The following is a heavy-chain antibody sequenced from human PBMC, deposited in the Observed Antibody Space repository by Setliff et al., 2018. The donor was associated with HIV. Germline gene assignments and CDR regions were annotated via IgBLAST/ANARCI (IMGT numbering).Heavy chain of an antibody. J-gene: IGHJ1*01. CDR1: GFTFSNYA. CDR2: ITGSGRTT. CDR3: AGESSIAVAEYFQH. D-gene: IGHD6-19*01. V-gene: IGHV3-23*01. Sequence: PGGSLRLSCAASGFTFSNYAMSWVRQAPGKGLEWVSAITGSGRTTYYADSVKGRFTISRDNSKNTLSLQMNSLRAEDTAVYSCAGESSIAVAEYFQHWGQGTLVTVSS.